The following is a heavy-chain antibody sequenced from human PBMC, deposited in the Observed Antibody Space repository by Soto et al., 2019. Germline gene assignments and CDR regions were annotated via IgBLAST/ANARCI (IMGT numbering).Heavy chain of an antibody. D-gene: IGHD3-10*01. CDR2: IYTSGST. J-gene: IGHJ6*01. V-gene: IGHV4-4*07. Sequence: SETLSLTCTVSGGSISSYYWSWIRQPAGKGLEWIGRIYTSGSTNYNPSLKSRVTMSVDTSKNQFSLKLSSVTAADTAVYYCYGSGSYPSYGMDVWGQGTTVTVSS. CDR3: YGSGSYPSYGMDV. CDR1: GGSISSYY.